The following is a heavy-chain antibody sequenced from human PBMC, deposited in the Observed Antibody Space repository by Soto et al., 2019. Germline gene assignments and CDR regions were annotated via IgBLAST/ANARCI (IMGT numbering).Heavy chain of an antibody. D-gene: IGHD1-26*01. CDR3: TRAAIRGELPDY. CDR2: IWHDGSNK. J-gene: IGHJ4*02. Sequence: HPGGSLRLSCAASGFTFNNYGMHWVRQAPGKGLEWVALIWHDGSNKGYADSVKGRFTISRDNSKNTLNLQMNSLRVEDTAVYYCTRAAIRGELPDYWGQGTQVTVSS. CDR1: GFTFNNYG. V-gene: IGHV3-33*01.